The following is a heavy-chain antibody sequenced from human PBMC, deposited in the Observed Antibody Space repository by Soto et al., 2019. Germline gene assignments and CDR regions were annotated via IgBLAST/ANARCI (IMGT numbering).Heavy chain of an antibody. CDR1: GFTFSSYV. Sequence: QVQLVESGGGVVQPGRSLRLSCAASGFTFSSYVMYWVRQAPGKGLEWVAVISYDGSNKYYADSVKGRFTISRDNSKNTLYLQMNSLRVEDMAVYYCARDYGLSYYHYGLDVWGQGTTVTVSS. CDR2: ISYDGSNK. CDR3: ARDYGLSYYHYGLDV. V-gene: IGHV3-30*03. D-gene: IGHD4-17*01. J-gene: IGHJ6*02.